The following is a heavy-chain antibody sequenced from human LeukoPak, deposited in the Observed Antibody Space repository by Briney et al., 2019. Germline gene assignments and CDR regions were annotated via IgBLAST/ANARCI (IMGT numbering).Heavy chain of an antibody. CDR2: ISYDGSNK. V-gene: IGHV3-30-3*01. D-gene: IGHD1-26*01. CDR3: AGGRAGSYSPFGY. J-gene: IGHJ4*02. Sequence: GGSLRLSCAASGFTFSSYAMHWVCQAPGKGLEWVAVISYDGSNKYYADSVKGRFTISRDNSKNTLYLQMNSLRTEDAAVYYCAGGRAGSYSPFGYWGQGTLVTVSS. CDR1: GFTFSSYA.